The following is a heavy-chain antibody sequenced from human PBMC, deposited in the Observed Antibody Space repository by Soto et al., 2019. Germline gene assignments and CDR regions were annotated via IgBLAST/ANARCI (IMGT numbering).Heavy chain of an antibody. CDR2: IYWDDDK. CDR3: AHTTSWGDLSYFDY. CDR1: GFSLSTSGMG. Sequence: QITLKESGPTLVKPTQTLTLTCTFSGFSLSTSGMGVGWIRQPPGKALEWLALIYWDDDKRYSPLLKSRLTITKDTSKNQVVVTMTNMDPVDTASYYCAHTTSWGDLSYFDYWGQGTLVTVSS. D-gene: IGHD2-21*02. J-gene: IGHJ4*02. V-gene: IGHV2-5*02.